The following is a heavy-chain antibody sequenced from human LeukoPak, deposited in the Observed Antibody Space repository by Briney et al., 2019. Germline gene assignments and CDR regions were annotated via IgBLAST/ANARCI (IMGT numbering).Heavy chain of an antibody. CDR3: TQGAGWLIDY. CDR2: IYYSGST. Sequence: SETLSLTCTVSGGSISSSSYYWGWIRQPPGKGLEWIGNIYYSGSTFYNPSLKSRVTISVDTSKNQFSLNLSSVTAADTAVYYCTQGAGWLIDYWGQGILVSVSS. D-gene: IGHD3-16*01. CDR1: GGSISSSSYY. J-gene: IGHJ4*02. V-gene: IGHV4-39*07.